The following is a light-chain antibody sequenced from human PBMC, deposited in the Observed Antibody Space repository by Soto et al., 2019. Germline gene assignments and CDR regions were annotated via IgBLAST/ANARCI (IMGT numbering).Light chain of an antibody. J-gene: IGKJ5*01. V-gene: IGKV1-9*01. Sequence: DFQVTQSPSFLSASVGDRVTITCRASQGLSSDLACYQQKPGKAPKLLIYAASTLQSGVPSRFSGSGSGTEFPLTISSLHPEDFATYYCQQLNSYPITFGQGTRLEIK. CDR2: AAS. CDR3: QQLNSYPIT. CDR1: QGLSSD.